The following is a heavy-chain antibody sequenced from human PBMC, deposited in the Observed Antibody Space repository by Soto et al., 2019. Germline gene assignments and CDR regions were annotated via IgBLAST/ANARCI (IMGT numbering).Heavy chain of an antibody. J-gene: IGHJ6*02. CDR2: IYYSGST. D-gene: IGHD5-18*01. Sequence: SETLSLTCTVSGGSISSGGYYWSWIRQPPGKGLEWIGSIYYSGSTYYNPSLKSRVTISVDTSKNQFSLKLSSVTAADTAVYYCAGIVDTATAHYYYYGMDVWGQGTTVTVPS. CDR3: AGIVDTATAHYYYYGMDV. CDR1: GGSISSGGYY. V-gene: IGHV4-39*01.